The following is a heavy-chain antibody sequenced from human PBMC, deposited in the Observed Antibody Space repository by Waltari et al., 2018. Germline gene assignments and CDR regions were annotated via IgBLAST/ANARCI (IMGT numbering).Heavy chain of an antibody. D-gene: IGHD4-17*01. CDR3: ATATTAHFDF. CDR2: IYYSGTT. J-gene: IGHJ4*02. V-gene: IGHV4-38-2*01. Sequence: QVQLQESRPGLVKPSETLSLTCAVSGFSITSGYYWHWIRQPPGKGLEWVGTIYYSGTTYYIPSLQSRVSISVDTSKNEFSLTLTSVTAADTAVYYCATATTAHFDFWGQGSLVTVSS. CDR1: GFSITSGYY.